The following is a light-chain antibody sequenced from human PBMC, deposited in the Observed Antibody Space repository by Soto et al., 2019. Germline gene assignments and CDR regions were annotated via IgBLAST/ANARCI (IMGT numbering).Light chain of an antibody. CDR2: EVS. CDR3: SSYTSSSTWV. V-gene: IGLV2-14*01. Sequence: QSALTQPASVSGSPGQSITIYCTGSSSDVGTYKYVSWYQQHPGEAPKLMIYEVSNRPSGVSDRFSGSKSGNTASLIISGLQAEDEADYYCSSYTSSSTWVFGGGTKLTVL. J-gene: IGLJ3*02. CDR1: SSDVGTYKY.